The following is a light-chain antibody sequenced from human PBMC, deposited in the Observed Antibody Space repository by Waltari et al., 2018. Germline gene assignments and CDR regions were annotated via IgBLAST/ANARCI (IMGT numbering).Light chain of an antibody. CDR1: HSLLHGDGKTY. CDR3: MQSLQLQS. J-gene: IGKJ2*01. Sequence: DIVVTQTPVSLSVTPGQPASITCKSSHSLLHGDGKTYWYWYLQKPGHPPQLRIYEVSNRFSGVPDRFSGGGSGTDFTLQINRVEPEDVGVYYCMQSLQLQSFGQGTKLEI. V-gene: IGKV2D-29*01. CDR2: EVS.